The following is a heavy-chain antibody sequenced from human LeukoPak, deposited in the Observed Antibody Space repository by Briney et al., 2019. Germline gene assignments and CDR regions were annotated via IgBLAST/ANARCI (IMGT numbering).Heavy chain of an antibody. V-gene: IGHV1-18*01. D-gene: IGHD6-6*01. CDR2: ISAYNGNT. CDR1: GYTFTSYA. Sequence: ASVKVSCKTSGYTFTSYAISWVRQAPGQGLEWMGWISAYNGNTDYAQKFQGRVTMTTDTSTSTAYMELRSLRSDDTAVYYCARSGKQLEYWFDPWGQGTLVTVSS. J-gene: IGHJ5*02. CDR3: ARSGKQLEYWFDP.